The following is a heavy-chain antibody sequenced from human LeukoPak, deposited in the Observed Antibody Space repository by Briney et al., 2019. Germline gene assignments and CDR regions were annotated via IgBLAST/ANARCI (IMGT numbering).Heavy chain of an antibody. CDR2: IYYSGST. J-gene: IGHJ4*02. D-gene: IGHD5-18*01. CDR1: GGSISSYY. V-gene: IGHV4-59*08. Sequence: SETLSLTCTVSGGSISSYYWSWIRQPPGKGLEWIGYIYYSGSTNYNPSLKSRVTISVDTSKNQFSLKLSSVTAADTAMYYCARLVYSYGSGPLDYWGQGTLVTVSS. CDR3: ARLVYSYGSGPLDY.